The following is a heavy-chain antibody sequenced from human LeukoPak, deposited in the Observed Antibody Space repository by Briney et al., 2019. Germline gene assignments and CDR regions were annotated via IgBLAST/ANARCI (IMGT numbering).Heavy chain of an antibody. D-gene: IGHD3/OR15-3a*01. J-gene: IGHJ4*02. CDR1: GFTFSSYS. CDR3: ARDFLDIPFDY. V-gene: IGHV3-21*01. CDR2: ISSSSSYI. Sequence: GGSLGLSCAASGFTFSSYSMNWVRQAPGKGLEWVSSISSSSSYIYYADSVKGRFTISRDNAKNSLYLQMNSLRAEDTAVYYCARDFLDIPFDYWGQGTLVTVSS.